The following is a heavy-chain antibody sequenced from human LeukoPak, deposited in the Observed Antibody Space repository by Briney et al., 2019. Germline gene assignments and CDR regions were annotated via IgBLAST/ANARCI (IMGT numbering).Heavy chain of an antibody. CDR2: LSYTGST. CDR3: ARDLGSTSAFDI. Sequence: SETLSLTCTVSGGSISSSGYSWGWIRQPPGKGLEWIGSLSYTGSTYYNPSLKSRVTISVDTSKNQFSLILNSVTAADTAVYYCARDLGSTSAFDIWGQGTMVTVSS. J-gene: IGHJ3*02. V-gene: IGHV4-39*02. D-gene: IGHD1-26*01. CDR1: GGSISSSGYS.